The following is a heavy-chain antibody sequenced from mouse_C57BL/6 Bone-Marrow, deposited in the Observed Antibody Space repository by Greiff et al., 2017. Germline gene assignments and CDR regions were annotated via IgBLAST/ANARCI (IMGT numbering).Heavy chain of an antibody. CDR2: IHPSDSDT. Sequence: QVQLQQSGAELVKPGASVKVSCKASGYTFTSYWMHWVKQRPGQGLEWIGRIHPSDSDTNYNQKFKGKATLTVDKSSSTAYMQLSSLTSEASAVYYCAMATMVTTGNYYAMDYWGQGTSVTVSS. CDR1: GYTFTSYW. V-gene: IGHV1-74*01. J-gene: IGHJ4*01. D-gene: IGHD2-2*01. CDR3: AMATMVTTGNYYAMDY.